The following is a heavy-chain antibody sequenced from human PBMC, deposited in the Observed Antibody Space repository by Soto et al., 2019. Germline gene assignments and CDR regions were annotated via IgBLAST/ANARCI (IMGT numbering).Heavy chain of an antibody. Sequence: EVQLLESGGGLVQPGGSLRLSCTASGFTFRSHAMTWVRQAPVKGLEWVSGLSDSGISIYYADSVKDRLTISRDNSKNTLYLQIHTLRAEDTAVYYCAKVSSSWYAGFFDLWGQGTLVTVSS. J-gene: IGHJ4*02. CDR3: AKVSSSWYAGFFDL. CDR2: LSDSGISI. CDR1: GFTFRSHA. D-gene: IGHD6-13*01. V-gene: IGHV3-23*01.